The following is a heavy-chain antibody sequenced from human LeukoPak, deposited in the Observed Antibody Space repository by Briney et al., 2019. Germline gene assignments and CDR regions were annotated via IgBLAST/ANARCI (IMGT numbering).Heavy chain of an antibody. D-gene: IGHD6-6*01. Sequence: SETLSLTCTVSGGSISSNTYYWSWIRQPAGKGLEWIGRIYTSGSTYYNPSLKSRVTISVDTSKNQFSLKLSSVTAADTAVYYCASEYSSSPYYFDYWGQGTLVTVSS. CDR3: ASEYSSSPYYFDY. V-gene: IGHV4-61*02. J-gene: IGHJ4*02. CDR1: GGSISSNTYY. CDR2: IYTSGST.